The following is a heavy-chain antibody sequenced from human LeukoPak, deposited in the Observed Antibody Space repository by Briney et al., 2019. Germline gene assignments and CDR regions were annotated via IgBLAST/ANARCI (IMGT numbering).Heavy chain of an antibody. D-gene: IGHD3-22*01. CDR2: ISGNGGST. V-gene: IGHV3-23*01. J-gene: IGHJ4*02. CDR3: AKDLLYYYDSSGYPTLDY. CDR1: GLTFSSYA. Sequence: GGSLRLSCAASGLTFSSYAMSWVRQAPGKGLEWVSAISGNGGSTYYADSVKGRSTISRDNSKNTLYLQMNSLRAEDTAVYYCAKDLLYYYDSSGYPTLDYWGQGTLVTVSS.